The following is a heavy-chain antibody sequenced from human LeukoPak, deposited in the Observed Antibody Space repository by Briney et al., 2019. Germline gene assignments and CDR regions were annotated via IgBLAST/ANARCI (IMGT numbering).Heavy chain of an antibody. CDR1: GFTFSSYS. Sequence: GRSLRLSCAATGFTFSSYSMNWVRQAPGKGLEWVANIKQDGSEKYYVDSVKGRFTISRDNAKNSLYLQMNSLRAEDTAVYYCAREEHYDFWSGYYYYYGMDVWGQGTTVTVSS. CDR2: IKQDGSEK. J-gene: IGHJ6*02. CDR3: AREEHYDFWSGYYYYYGMDV. V-gene: IGHV3-7*01. D-gene: IGHD3-3*01.